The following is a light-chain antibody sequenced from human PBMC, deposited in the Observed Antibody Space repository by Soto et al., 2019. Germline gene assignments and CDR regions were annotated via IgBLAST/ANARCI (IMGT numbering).Light chain of an antibody. CDR1: QSISSS. CDR3: QQYNSSPWT. Sequence: DIQMTQSPSTLSASVGDRVTITCRASQSISSSLAWYQQKPGKAPKLLIYNASSLESGVPSRFSGSGSGTEFTLTISSLQPDDFATYYCQQYNSSPWTFGQGTKVEIK. CDR2: NAS. J-gene: IGKJ1*01. V-gene: IGKV1-5*03.